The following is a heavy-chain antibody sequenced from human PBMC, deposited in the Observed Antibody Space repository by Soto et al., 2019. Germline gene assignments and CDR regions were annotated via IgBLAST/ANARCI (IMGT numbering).Heavy chain of an antibody. J-gene: IGHJ4*02. D-gene: IGHD1-20*01. CDR2: INGDGSTT. CDR1: GFTFSSYW. CDR3: ARDKSNWNDAGDY. Sequence: EVQLVESGGGLVQPGGSLRLSCAASGFTFSSYWMHWVRQVPGKALLWVSRINGDGSTTNYADSVKGRFTISRDNAKNTLYLQMNSLRADDTAVYYCARDKSNWNDAGDYWGQGTLVAVSS. V-gene: IGHV3-74*01.